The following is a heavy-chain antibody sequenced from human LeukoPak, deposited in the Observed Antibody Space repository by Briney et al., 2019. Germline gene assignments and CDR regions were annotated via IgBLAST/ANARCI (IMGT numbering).Heavy chain of an antibody. CDR1: GYSVSSGYY. Sequence: SETLSLTCAVSGYSVSSGYYWGWIRPPPGKGLEWIGSIYHSGSTYYNPSLKSRVTISVDTSKNQFSLKLSSVTAADTAVHYCAICSSTRTHAFDIWGQGTMVTVSS. D-gene: IGHD2-2*01. CDR2: IYHSGST. V-gene: IGHV4-38-2*01. CDR3: AICSSTRTHAFDI. J-gene: IGHJ3*02.